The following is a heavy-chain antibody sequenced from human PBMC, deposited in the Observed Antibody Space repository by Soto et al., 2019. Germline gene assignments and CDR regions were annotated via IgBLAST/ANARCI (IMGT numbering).Heavy chain of an antibody. D-gene: IGHD2-2*01. J-gene: IGHJ6*02. CDR2: FDPEDGET. Sequence: ASVKVSCKVSGYTLTELSMHWVRQAPGKGLEWMGGFDPEDGETIYAQKFQGRVTMTEDTSTDTAYMELSSLRSEDTAVYYCATGFEYQLRLYYYYGMDVWGQGTTVTVSS. V-gene: IGHV1-24*01. CDR3: ATGFEYQLRLYYYYGMDV. CDR1: GYTLTELS.